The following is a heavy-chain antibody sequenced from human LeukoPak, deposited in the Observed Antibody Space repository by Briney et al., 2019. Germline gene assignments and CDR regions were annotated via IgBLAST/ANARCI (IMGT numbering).Heavy chain of an antibody. D-gene: IGHD2-2*01. CDR1: GGSISSYY. CDR2: IYYSGST. CDR3: ARSDTLGYCSSTSCLGNWFDP. V-gene: IGHV4-59*08. J-gene: IGHJ5*02. Sequence: SETLSLTCTVSGGSISSYYWSWIRQPPGKGLEWIGYIYYSGSTNYNPSLKSRVTISVDTSKNQFSLKLSSVTAADTAVYYCARSDTLGYCSSTSCLGNWFDPWGQGTLVTVSS.